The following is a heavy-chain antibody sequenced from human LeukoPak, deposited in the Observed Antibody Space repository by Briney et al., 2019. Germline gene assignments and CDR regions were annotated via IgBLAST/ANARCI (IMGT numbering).Heavy chain of an antibody. D-gene: IGHD3-9*01. J-gene: IGHJ6*02. CDR2: IIPIFGTA. CDR3: ARVQALRYFDWSPPTDYYGMDV. Sequence: SVKVSCKVSGGTFSSYAISWVRQAPGQGLEWMGGIIPIFGTANYAQKFQGRVTITADESTSTAYMELSSLRSEDTAVYYCARVQALRYFDWSPPTDYYGMDVWGQGTTVTVSS. CDR1: GGTFSSYA. V-gene: IGHV1-69*13.